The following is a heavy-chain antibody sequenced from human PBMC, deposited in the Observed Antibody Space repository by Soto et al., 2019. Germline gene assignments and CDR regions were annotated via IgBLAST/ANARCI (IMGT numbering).Heavy chain of an antibody. V-gene: IGHV3-23*01. D-gene: IGHD3-9*01. CDR1: GFTFSNYA. CDR2: ISGSGGST. CDR3: AKDMAILTGFVGGRVFDY. Sequence: EVQLLESGGGLVQPGGSLRLSCAASGFTFSNYAMTWVRQAPGKGLEWVSVISGSGGSTYYADSVKGRFTISRDKSKNTLFLQMNSLRAEDTAIYYCAKDMAILTGFVGGRVFDYWGQGTLVTVSS. J-gene: IGHJ4*02.